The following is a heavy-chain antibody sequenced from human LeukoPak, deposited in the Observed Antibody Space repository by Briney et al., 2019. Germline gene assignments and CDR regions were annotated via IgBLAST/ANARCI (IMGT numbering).Heavy chain of an antibody. CDR1: GGSFSGYY. Sequence: SETLSLTCAVYGGSFSGYYWSWIRQPPGKGLEWIGEINHSGSTNYNPSLKSRVTISVDTSKSQFFLNLRSVTAADTAVYYCARDSGTTGEVKFVPWGQGILVTVSS. J-gene: IGHJ5*02. V-gene: IGHV4-34*01. CDR2: INHSGST. CDR3: ARDSGTTGEVKFVP. D-gene: IGHD4-17*01.